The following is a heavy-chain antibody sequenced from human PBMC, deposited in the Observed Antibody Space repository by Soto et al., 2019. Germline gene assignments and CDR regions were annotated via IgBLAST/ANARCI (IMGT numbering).Heavy chain of an antibody. CDR2: ISYDGSNK. CDR3: AKGEGRLDYYYYGLDV. Sequence: QVQLVESGGGVVQPGRSLRLSCAASGFTFSSYGMHWVRQAPGKGLEWVAVISYDGSNKYYADSVKGRFTISRDNSKNTLYRQMNSLRAEVTAVYYCAKGEGRLDYYYYGLDVWGQGTTVTVPS. V-gene: IGHV3-30*18. J-gene: IGHJ6*02. CDR1: GFTFSSYG. D-gene: IGHD1-26*01.